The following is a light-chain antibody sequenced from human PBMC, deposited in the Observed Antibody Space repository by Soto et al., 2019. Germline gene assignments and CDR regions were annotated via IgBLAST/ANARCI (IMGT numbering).Light chain of an antibody. CDR2: DAF. CDR3: QQRNDWRRGT. CDR1: RSLDSGQ. J-gene: IGKJ5*01. Sequence: EIVLTQSPGTLSLSPGESATLSCRASRSLDSGQLAWYQQKVGRAPRLLIHDAFMRATGIPDRFSGSGSGTDFTLTINRLEPEDFALYYCQQRNDWRRGTFGQGTRLEI. V-gene: IGKV3D-20*02.